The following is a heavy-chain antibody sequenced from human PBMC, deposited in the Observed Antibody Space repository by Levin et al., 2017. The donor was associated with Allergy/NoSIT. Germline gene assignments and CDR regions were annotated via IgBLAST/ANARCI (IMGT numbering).Heavy chain of an antibody. CDR3: ARYLVVVVAATSYFDL. V-gene: IGHV3-48*01. CDR2: ISSSSSTI. D-gene: IGHD2-15*01. J-gene: IGHJ2*01. Sequence: GESLKISCAASGFTFSSYSMNWVRQAPGKGLEWVSYISSSSSTIYYADSVKGRFTISRDNAKNSLYLQMNSLRAEDTAVYYCARYLVVVVAATSYFDLWGRGTLVTVSS. CDR1: GFTFSSYS.